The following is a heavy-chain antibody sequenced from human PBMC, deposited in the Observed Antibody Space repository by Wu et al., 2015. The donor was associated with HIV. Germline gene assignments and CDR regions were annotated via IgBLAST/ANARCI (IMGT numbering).Heavy chain of an antibody. J-gene: IGHJ6*02. CDR2: IIPIFGTA. V-gene: IGHV1-69*05. CDR3: ARGPRWLQSYYYYYGMDV. Sequence: QVQLVQSGAEVKKPGSSVKVSCKASGGTFSSYAISWVRQAPGQGLEWMGGIIPIFGTANYAQKFQGRVTITTDESTSTAYMELSSLRSEDTAVYYCARGPRWLQSYYYYYGMDVWGQGTTVTVSS. CDR1: GGTFSSYA. D-gene: IGHD5-24*01.